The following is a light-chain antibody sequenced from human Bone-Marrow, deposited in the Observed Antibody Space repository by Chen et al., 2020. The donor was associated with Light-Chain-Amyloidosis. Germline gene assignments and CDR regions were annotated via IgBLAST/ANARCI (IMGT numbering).Light chain of an antibody. J-gene: IGLJ3*02. CDR1: SSNIGSNY. CDR3: AAWDDSLSVNWV. V-gene: IGLV1-47*01. CDR2: RNN. Sequence: QSVLTQPPSASGTPGQRVTISCSGSSSNIGSNYVYWYQQLPGTAPKLLIYRNNQRPSGVPERFSGSKSSTSASLAISGLLSEDEADYYCAAWDDSLSVNWVFGGGTKLTVL.